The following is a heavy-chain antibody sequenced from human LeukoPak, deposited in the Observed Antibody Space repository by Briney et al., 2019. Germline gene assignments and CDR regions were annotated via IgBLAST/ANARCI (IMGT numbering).Heavy chain of an antibody. J-gene: IGHJ6*04. CDR3: ASVLRFLEWLSLDV. D-gene: IGHD3-3*01. CDR2: IIPIFGTA. Sequence: ASVKVSCKASGGTFSSYAISWVRQAPGQGLEWMGGIIPIFGTANYAQKFQGRVTITADESTSTAYMELSRLRSDDTAVYYCASVLRFLEWLSLDVWGKGTTVTVSS. CDR1: GGTFSSYA. V-gene: IGHV1-69*01.